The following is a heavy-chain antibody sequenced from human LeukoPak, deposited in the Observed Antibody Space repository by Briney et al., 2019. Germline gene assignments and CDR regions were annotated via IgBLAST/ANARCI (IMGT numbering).Heavy chain of an antibody. V-gene: IGHV4-34*01. D-gene: IGHD3-10*01. Sequence: SETLSLTCAVYGGSFSGYYWSWIRQPPGKGLEWIGEINHSGSTNYNPSLKSRVTISVDTSKNQFSLKLSSVTAADTAVYYCARDRGITMVRGALDVWGKGTTVTISS. CDR2: INHSGST. CDR1: GGSFSGYY. J-gene: IGHJ6*04. CDR3: ARDRGITMVRGALDV.